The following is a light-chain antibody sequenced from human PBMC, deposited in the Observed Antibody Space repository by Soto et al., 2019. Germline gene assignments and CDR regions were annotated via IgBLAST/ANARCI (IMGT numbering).Light chain of an antibody. CDR1: QSLGSD. CDR2: GAS. J-gene: IGKJ4*01. Sequence: IVVTKSPGTLSLSPWDTATLSCRASQSLGSDLAWSKPKPGQAPRRLRYGASSRATGIPDRGSGSGSGTDCTRTISILEPEDVAGYYCQQRNSWPRTFGGGTKVDI. V-gene: IGKV3-11*01. CDR3: QQRNSWPRT.